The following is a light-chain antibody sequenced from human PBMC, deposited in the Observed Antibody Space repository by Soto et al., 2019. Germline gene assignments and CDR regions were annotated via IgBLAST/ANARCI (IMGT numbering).Light chain of an antibody. Sequence: EIVLTQSPGTLSLSPGERATLSCRASQNVSSTYLAWFQQKAGQAPRLLIYGASTRATGIPDRFSGSGSGTDFTLTISGLEPEDFALYYCQQYDVTPPNTFGGGTKVEV. CDR2: GAS. V-gene: IGKV3-20*01. CDR1: QNVSSTY. J-gene: IGKJ4*01. CDR3: QQYDVTPPNT.